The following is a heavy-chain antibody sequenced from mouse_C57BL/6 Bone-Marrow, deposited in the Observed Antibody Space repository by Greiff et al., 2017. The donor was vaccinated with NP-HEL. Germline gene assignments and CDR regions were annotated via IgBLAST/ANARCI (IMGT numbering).Heavy chain of an antibody. D-gene: IGHD1-1*01. CDR2: IYPGSGST. V-gene: IGHV1-55*01. Sequence: QVQLQQPGAELVKPGASVKMSCKASGYTFTSYWITWVKQRPGQGLEWIGDIYPGSGSTNYNEKFKSKATLTVDTSSSTAYMQLSSLTSEDSAVSDGARSSPYYYGSSYYFDYWGQGTTLTVSS. J-gene: IGHJ2*01. CDR3: ARSSPYYYGSSYYFDY. CDR1: GYTFTSYW.